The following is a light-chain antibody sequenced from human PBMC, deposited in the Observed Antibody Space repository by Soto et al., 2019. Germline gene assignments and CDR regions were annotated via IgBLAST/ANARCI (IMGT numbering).Light chain of an antibody. Sequence: QSALTQPRSVSGSPGQSVTISCTGTSSDVGGYNYVSWYQQHPGKAPKLMIYEVTNRPSGVSNRFSGSKSGNTASLTISGLQAEDEADYYCTSYTPSNTPYVFGTGTKVTVL. J-gene: IGLJ1*01. CDR2: EVT. CDR1: SSDVGGYNY. V-gene: IGLV2-14*01. CDR3: TSYTPSNTPYV.